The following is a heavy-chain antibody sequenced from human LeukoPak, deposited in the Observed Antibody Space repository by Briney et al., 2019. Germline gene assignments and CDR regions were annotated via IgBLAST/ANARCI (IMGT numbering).Heavy chain of an antibody. V-gene: IGHV3-21*01. D-gene: IGHD2-21*01. J-gene: IGHJ3*02. CDR3: ARDLLAYCGGDCIGGAFDI. CDR1: GFTFSSYS. Sequence: PGGSLRLSCAASGFTFSSYSMNWARQAPGKGLEWVSSISSSSSYIYYADSVKGRFTISRDNAKNSLYLQMNGLRAEDTAVYYCARDLLAYCGGDCIGGAFDIWGQGTMVTVSS. CDR2: ISSSSSYI.